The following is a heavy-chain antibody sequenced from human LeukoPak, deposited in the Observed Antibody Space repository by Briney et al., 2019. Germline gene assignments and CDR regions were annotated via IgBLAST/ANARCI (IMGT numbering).Heavy chain of an antibody. CDR2: IYHSGST. Sequence: SETLSLTCAVSGYSISSGYYWGWIRQPPGKGLEWIGSIYHSGSTYYNPSLKSRVTISVDTSKNQFSLKLSSVTAADTAVYYCAREYCSGSSCNTGVFDIWGQGTMVTVSS. V-gene: IGHV4-38-2*01. CDR1: GYSISSGYY. J-gene: IGHJ3*02. CDR3: AREYCSGSSCNTGVFDI. D-gene: IGHD2-2*02.